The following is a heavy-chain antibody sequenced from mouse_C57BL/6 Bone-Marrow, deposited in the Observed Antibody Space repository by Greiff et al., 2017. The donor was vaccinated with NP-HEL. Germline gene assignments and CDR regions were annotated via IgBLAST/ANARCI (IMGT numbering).Heavy chain of an antibody. CDR1: GYTFTDYN. CDR2: INPNNGGT. J-gene: IGHJ1*03. D-gene: IGHD2-2*01. CDR3: ERWVNGYYGYFDV. Sequence: EVQLQQSGPELVKPGASVKIPCKASGYTFTDYNMDWVKQSHGKSLEWIGDINPNNGGTIYNQTFKGKATLTVDNSSSTAYIELRSLRSEDTAVYDCERWVNGYYGYFDVWGKGTTLTVSS. V-gene: IGHV1-18*01.